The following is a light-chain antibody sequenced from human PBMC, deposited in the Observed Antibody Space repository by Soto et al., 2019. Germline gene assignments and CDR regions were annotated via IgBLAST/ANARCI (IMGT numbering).Light chain of an antibody. V-gene: IGKV1-5*03. CDR3: QHYNSYSEA. CDR2: KAS. J-gene: IGKJ1*01. Sequence: DIQMTQSPSTLSASVGDRVAITRRASQTISSWLDWYQQKPGKAPKLLIYKASTLKSGVPSRFSGSGSGTEFTLTISSLQPDDFATYYCQHYNSYSEAFGQGTKVDIK. CDR1: QTISSW.